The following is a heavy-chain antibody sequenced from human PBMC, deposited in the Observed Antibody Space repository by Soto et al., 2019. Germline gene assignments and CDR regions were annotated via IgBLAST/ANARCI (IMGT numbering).Heavy chain of an antibody. CDR2: INADNGNT. CDR1: GYTCSGSV. CDR3: ASEIDATTATSLDY. D-gene: IGHD4-17*01. Sequence: QVQLVQSGAEVKKPGASVKVSCKASGYTCSGSVMHWVRQAPGQGLEWMGWINADNGNTKYSQKFQGRVTMTWDTSASTAYMELSSLRSEDTAIYYCASEIDATTATSLDYWGQGALVTVSS. V-gene: IGHV1-3*01. J-gene: IGHJ4*02.